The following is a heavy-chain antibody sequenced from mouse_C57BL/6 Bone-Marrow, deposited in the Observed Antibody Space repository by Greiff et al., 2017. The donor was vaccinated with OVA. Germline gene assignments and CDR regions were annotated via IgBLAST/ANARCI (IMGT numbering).Heavy chain of an antibody. CDR1: GYTFTSYG. V-gene: IGHV1-81*01. Sequence: VQLVESGAELARPGASVKLSCKASGYTFTSYGISWVKQGTGQGLEWIGEIYPRSGNTYYNEKFKGKATLTADKSSSTAYMELRSLTSEDSAVYFCARELRRRYFDVWGTGITVTVSS. CDR2: IYPRSGNT. CDR3: ARELRRRYFDV. D-gene: IGHD2-4*01. J-gene: IGHJ1*03.